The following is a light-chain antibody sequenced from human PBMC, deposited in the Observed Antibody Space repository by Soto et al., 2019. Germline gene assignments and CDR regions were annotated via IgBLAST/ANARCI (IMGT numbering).Light chain of an antibody. CDR2: EVS. V-gene: IGLV2-14*01. J-gene: IGLJ3*02. Sequence: QSALTQPASVSGSPGQSITISCTGTSSDVGGYKYVSWYQQHPDKAPKLIIFEVSNRPSGISSRFSGSKSGNTASLPTSGRLAEDEADYYCASYTSSSTSVMFGRGTKLTVL. CDR3: ASYTSSSTSVM. CDR1: SSDVGGYKY.